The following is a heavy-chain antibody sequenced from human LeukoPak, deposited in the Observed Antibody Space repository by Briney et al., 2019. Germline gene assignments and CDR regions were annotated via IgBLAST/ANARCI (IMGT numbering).Heavy chain of an antibody. V-gene: IGHV3-11*04. Sequence: PGGSLRLSCAVSGFTFSDYYTSSIRQAPGNGREWVSYISISGITIYYAISVKGRLTIFRDNAKHSLYLQMNSLRAEDTAVYYCARDKTRDFWSGYYTSFDYWGQGTLVTVSS. CDR3: ARDKTRDFWSGYYTSFDY. CDR1: GFTFSDYY. J-gene: IGHJ4*02. D-gene: IGHD3-3*01. CDR2: ISISGITI.